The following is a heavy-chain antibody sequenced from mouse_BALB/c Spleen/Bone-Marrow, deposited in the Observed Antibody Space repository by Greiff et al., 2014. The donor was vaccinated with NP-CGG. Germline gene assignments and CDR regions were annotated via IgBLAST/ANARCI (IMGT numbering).Heavy chain of an antibody. CDR3: TRLPH. V-gene: IGHV1S81*02. CDR1: GYTFTNYY. CDR2: INPSNGGT. J-gene: IGHJ4*01. D-gene: IGHD5-1*01. Sequence: VQLQQSGAELVKPGASVKLSCMASGYTFTNYYMYWVKQRPGQGLEWIGEINPSNGGTNFNEKFKSKATLTVDKSSSTAYMQLSSLTSEDSAVYYCTRLPHWGQGTSVTVSS.